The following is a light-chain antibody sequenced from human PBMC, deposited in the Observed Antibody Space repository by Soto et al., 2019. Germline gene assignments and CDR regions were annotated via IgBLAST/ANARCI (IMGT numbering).Light chain of an antibody. CDR3: QPYDSSLSVYV. V-gene: IGLV1-40*01. CDR1: SSNIGAGYD. CDR2: GNS. Sequence: QSVLTQPPSVSGAPGQRVTISCTGSSSNIGAGYDVHWYQQLPGTAPKLLIYGNSNRPSGVPDRFSGSKSGTSASLAITGPRVENGAIYYGQPYDSSLSVYVSGTGTKLTVL. J-gene: IGLJ1*01.